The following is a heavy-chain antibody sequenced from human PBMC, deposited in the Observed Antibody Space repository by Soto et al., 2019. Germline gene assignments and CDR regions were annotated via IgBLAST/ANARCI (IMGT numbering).Heavy chain of an antibody. CDR1: GFTFSTYG. CDR2: ISGDGTDK. V-gene: IGHV3-30*19. CDR3: ARGHFYGYAIPWYFEL. D-gene: IGHD2-8*01. Sequence: QVQLVESGGGVVQPGRSLRLSCAASGFTFSTYGIHWVRQAPGKGLEWVAAISGDGTDKYYADSVKGRFTISRDNSKNTVYLHIDTLRVEDTTVYYCARGHFYGYAIPWYFELWGRVSLVTVSS. J-gene: IGHJ2*01.